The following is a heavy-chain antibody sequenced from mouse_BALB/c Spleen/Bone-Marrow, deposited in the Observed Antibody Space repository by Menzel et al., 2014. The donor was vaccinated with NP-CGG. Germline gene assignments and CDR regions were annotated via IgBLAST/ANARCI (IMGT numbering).Heavy chain of an antibody. Sequence: DLVKPGASVKLSCKASGYTFTSYWINWIKQRPGQRLEWIGRIAPGSGSTYYNEMFKGKATLTVDTSSSATYIQLSSMSSEDSAVYFCAGFPIYYGSYGAMDYWGQGTSVTVSS. CDR2: IAPGSGST. D-gene: IGHD2-1*01. CDR1: GYTFTSYW. J-gene: IGHJ4*01. CDR3: AGFPIYYGSYGAMDY. V-gene: IGHV1S41*01.